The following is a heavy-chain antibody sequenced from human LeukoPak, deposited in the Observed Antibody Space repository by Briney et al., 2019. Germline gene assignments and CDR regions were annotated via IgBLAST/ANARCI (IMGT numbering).Heavy chain of an antibody. CDR3: ARDPTRTDTAMVTPYFDY. D-gene: IGHD5-18*01. Sequence: ASVKVSCKASGGTFSSYTISWVRQAPGQGLEWMGGIIPIFGTANYAQKFQGRVTITADESTSTAYMELSSLRSEDTAVYYCARDPTRTDTAMVTPYFDYWGQGTLVTVSS. J-gene: IGHJ4*02. V-gene: IGHV1-69*13. CDR1: GGTFSSYT. CDR2: IIPIFGTA.